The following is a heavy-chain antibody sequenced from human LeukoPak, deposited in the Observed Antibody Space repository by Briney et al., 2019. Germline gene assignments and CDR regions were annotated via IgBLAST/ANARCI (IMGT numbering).Heavy chain of an antibody. CDR2: INGSGIT. D-gene: IGHD3-22*01. CDR3: ARLKFYDSTGYSPGYYMDV. V-gene: IGHV4-4*07. J-gene: IGHJ6*03. Sequence: PSETLSLTCTVSGGSIISNYRSWIRQSAGTGLEWIGRINGSGITVYNPSLESRVSIALDTSRKRFSLRLTSVTAADTAVYYCARLKFYDSTGYSPGYYMDVWGKGTTVSVFS. CDR1: GGSIISNY.